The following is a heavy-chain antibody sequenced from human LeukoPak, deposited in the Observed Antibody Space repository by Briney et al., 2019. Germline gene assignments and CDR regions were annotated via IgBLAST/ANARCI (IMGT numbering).Heavy chain of an antibody. J-gene: IGHJ4*02. V-gene: IGHV3-7*01. CDR1: GFTVSSNY. Sequence: GGSLRLSCAASGFTVSSNYMSWVRQAPGKGLEWVANIKQDGSEKYYVDSVKGRFTISRDNAKNSLYLQMNSLRAEDTAVYYCARYWGSFDYWGQGTLVTVSS. CDR2: IKQDGSEK. D-gene: IGHD2-8*02. CDR3: ARYWGSFDY.